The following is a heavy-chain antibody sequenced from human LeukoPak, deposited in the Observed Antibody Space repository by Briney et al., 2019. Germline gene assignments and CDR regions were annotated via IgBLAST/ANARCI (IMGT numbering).Heavy chain of an antibody. Sequence: PSVTLSLTCTVSRGSISSYYWNWIRQSPRRGLEWIGYMFHSGSPNYNPSLKSRVAISIDTSKNQFSLKLSSVTAADTAVYYCARGSRYCSTTSCSSFDYWGQGTLVTVSS. CDR2: MFHSGSP. J-gene: IGHJ4*02. CDR3: ARGSRYCSTTSCSSFDY. D-gene: IGHD2-2*01. CDR1: RGSISSYY. V-gene: IGHV4-59*01.